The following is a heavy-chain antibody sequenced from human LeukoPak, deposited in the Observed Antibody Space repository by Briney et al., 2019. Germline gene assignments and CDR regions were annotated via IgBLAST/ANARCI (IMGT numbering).Heavy chain of an antibody. CDR3: ARDRAAAGLDY. V-gene: IGHV4-61*01. D-gene: IGHD6-13*01. CDR2: IYYSGST. J-gene: IGHJ4*02. Sequence: SETLSLTCTVSGGSVSSGSYYWSWNRQPPGKGLEWIGYIYYSGSTNYNPSLKSRVAISVDTSKNQFSLKLSSVTAADTAVYYCARDRAAAGLDYWGQGTLVTVSS. CDR1: GGSVSSGSYY.